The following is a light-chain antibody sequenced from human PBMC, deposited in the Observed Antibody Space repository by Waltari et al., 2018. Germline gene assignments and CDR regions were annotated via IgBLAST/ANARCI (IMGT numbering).Light chain of an antibody. CDR2: DAS. J-gene: IGKJ2*01. CDR1: QSIGSY. V-gene: IGKV3-11*01. CDR3: QQRSNWTPLT. Sequence: EIVLPQSPATLSLSPGDTSTFPCRASQSIGSYLAWYQQKPGQPPRLLIYDASNRATGVPARFRGSRSGTDFTLTISSLEAEDFAVYYCQQRSNWTPLTFGHGARLKLK.